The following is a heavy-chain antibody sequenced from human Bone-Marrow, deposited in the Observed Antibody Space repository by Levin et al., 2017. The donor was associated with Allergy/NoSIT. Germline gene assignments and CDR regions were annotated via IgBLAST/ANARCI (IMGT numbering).Heavy chain of an antibody. CDR1: GGSISSYY. CDR2: IYYSGST. Sequence: SQTLSLTCTVSGGSISSYYWSWIRQPPGKGLEWIGYIYYSGSTNYNPSLKSRVTISVDTSKNQFSLKLSSVTAADTAVYYCARGALRYFDWLLIKGAFDIWGQGTMVTVSS. D-gene: IGHD3-9*01. CDR3: ARGALRYFDWLLIKGAFDI. J-gene: IGHJ3*02. V-gene: IGHV4-59*01.